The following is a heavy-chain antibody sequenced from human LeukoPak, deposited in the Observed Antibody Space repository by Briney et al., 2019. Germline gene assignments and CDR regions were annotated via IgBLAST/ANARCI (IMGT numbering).Heavy chain of an antibody. J-gene: IGHJ1*01. CDR2: VKQDGTEK. Sequence: GGSLRLSCVASGFRFGRDWISWVRQAPGKGLEWVACVKQDGTEKNYVVSVWGRFTVSVDNGKNSLYLQMNSLRAEDTAKYYCAALDSTKSVLWGRGTAVIVSS. D-gene: IGHD2-2*01. V-gene: IGHV3-7*01. CDR3: AALDSTKSVL. CDR1: GFRFGRDW.